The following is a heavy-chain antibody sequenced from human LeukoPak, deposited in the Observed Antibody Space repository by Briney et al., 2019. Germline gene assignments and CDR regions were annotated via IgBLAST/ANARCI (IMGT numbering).Heavy chain of an antibody. CDR1: GFTFSSYA. CDR2: ISGSGGST. CDR3: AKAGRGGSGWYIDY. D-gene: IGHD6-19*01. J-gene: IGHJ4*02. V-gene: IGHV3-23*01. Sequence: PGGSLRLSCAASGFTFSSYAMSWVRQAPGKGLEWVSAISGSGGSTYYADSVKGRFTISRDNSKNTLYLQVNSLRAEDTAVYYCAKAGRGGSGWYIDYWGQGTLVTVSS.